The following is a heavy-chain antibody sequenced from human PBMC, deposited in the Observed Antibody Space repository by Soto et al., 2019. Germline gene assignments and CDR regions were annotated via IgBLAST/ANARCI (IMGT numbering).Heavy chain of an antibody. CDR3: ARRIPFGYGMDV. V-gene: IGHV3-64*01. Sequence: PVGSLRLSCAASGFTCSSYAMHWVRQAPGKGLEYVSVITSNGGNTDYASSVKGRFTISRDNSKNTLYLQMGSLRAEDMAVYYCARRIPFGYGMDVWGQGTTVTVSS. J-gene: IGHJ6*02. D-gene: IGHD2-21*01. CDR2: ITSNGGNT. CDR1: GFTCSSYA.